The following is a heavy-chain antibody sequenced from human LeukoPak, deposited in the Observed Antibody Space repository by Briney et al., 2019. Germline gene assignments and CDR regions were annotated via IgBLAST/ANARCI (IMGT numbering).Heavy chain of an antibody. CDR3: ARPIVEDLYYFDY. D-gene: IGHD3-22*01. Sequence: SGGSLRLSCAASGFTFGSYAMHWVRQAPGKGLEYVSAISSNGGSTYYANSVKGRFTISRDNSKNTLYLQMGSLRAEDMAVYYCARPIVEDLYYFDYWGQGTLVTVSS. V-gene: IGHV3-64*01. J-gene: IGHJ4*02. CDR2: ISSNGGST. CDR1: GFTFGSYA.